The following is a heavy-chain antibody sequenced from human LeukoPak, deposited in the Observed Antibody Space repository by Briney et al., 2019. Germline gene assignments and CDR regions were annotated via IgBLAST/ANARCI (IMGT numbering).Heavy chain of an antibody. CDR1: GGAISSSDDY. V-gene: IGHV4-39*07. J-gene: IGHJ4*02. CDR2: IYYTGSS. Sequence: PSETLSLTCSVSGGAISSSDDYWGFVRQTPGKGLEWMGSIYYTGSSHYNPSLRSRATISVDTSKNQFSLKLSSVTAADTAVYYCARAMSIAARLQTIFDYWGQGTLVTVSS. CDR3: ARAMSIAARLQTIFDY. D-gene: IGHD6-6*01.